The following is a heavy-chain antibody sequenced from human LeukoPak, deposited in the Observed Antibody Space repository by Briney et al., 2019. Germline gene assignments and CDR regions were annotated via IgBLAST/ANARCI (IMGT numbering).Heavy chain of an antibody. J-gene: IGHJ4*02. CDR1: GVTFSSYA. CDR3: VKGLSCSSTSCYVYFDY. D-gene: IGHD2-2*01. V-gene: IGHV3-23*01. Sequence: GGSLRLSCAASGVTFSSYAMSWVREAPGKGLEWVSGISGSGGSTYYADYVKGRFTISRDNSKNTLSLQMNSLRAEDTAVYYCVKGLSCSSTSCYVYFDYWGQGTLVTVSS. CDR2: ISGSGGST.